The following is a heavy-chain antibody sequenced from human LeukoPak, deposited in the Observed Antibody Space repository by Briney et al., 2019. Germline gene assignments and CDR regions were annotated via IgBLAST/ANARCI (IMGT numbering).Heavy chain of an antibody. CDR1: GGSFSGYY. CDR3: ARDRHPHTYPYGSGTLAIYYFDY. Sequence: SETLSLTCAVYGGSFSGYYWSWIRQPPGKGLEWIGEINHSGSTNYNPSLKSRVIISVDTSKNQFSLKLSSVTAADTAVYYCARDRHPHTYPYGSGTLAIYYFDYWGQGTLVTVSS. D-gene: IGHD3-10*01. CDR2: INHSGST. J-gene: IGHJ4*02. V-gene: IGHV4-34*01.